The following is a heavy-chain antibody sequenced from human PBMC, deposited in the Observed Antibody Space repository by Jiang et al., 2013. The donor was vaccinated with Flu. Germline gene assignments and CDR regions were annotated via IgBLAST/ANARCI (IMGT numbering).Heavy chain of an antibody. CDR3: ARHSVSARAYSGYDLRSWVLRQYYFDY. D-gene: IGHD5-12*01. CDR2: ISSSSSYI. CDR1: GFTFSSYS. V-gene: IGHV3-21*01. J-gene: IGHJ4*02. Sequence: ASGFTFSSYSMELGPPGSRKGLEWVSSISSSSSYIYYADSVKGRFTISRDNAKNSLYLQMNSLRAEDTAVYYCARHSVSARAYSGYDLRSWVLRQYYFDYWGQGTLVTVSS.